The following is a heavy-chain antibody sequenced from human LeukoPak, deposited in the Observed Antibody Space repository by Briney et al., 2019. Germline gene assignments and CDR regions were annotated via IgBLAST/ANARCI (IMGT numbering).Heavy chain of an antibody. J-gene: IGHJ3*02. D-gene: IGHD1-26*01. CDR1: GYSVSELS. CDR2: FDSERGDT. Sequence: ASVKVSCKVSGYSVSELSMHWVRQAPGKGLEWMGGFDSERGDTVYAQKFQGRVTMTEDTSTNTAYMDLSSLRSEDTAMYYCAIGNILVGATFRAFDIWGQGTMVAVSS. V-gene: IGHV1-24*01. CDR3: AIGNILVGATFRAFDI.